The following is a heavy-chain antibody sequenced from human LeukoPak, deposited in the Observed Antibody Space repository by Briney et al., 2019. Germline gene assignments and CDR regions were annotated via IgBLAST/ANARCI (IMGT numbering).Heavy chain of an antibody. CDR3: AKGSIEYSSSPEGDAFDI. J-gene: IGHJ3*02. D-gene: IGHD6-6*01. V-gene: IGHV3-23*01. CDR2: ISGSGGST. Sequence: PGGSLRLSCAASGFTFSSYAMSWVRQAPGKGLEWVSAISGSGGSTYYADSVKGRFTISRDNSKNTLYLQMNSLRAEDTAVYYCAKGSIEYSSSPEGDAFDIWGRGTMVTVSS. CDR1: GFTFSSYA.